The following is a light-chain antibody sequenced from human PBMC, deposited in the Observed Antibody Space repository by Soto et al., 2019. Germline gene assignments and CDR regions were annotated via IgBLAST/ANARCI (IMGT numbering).Light chain of an antibody. CDR3: QQYGSSPVT. V-gene: IGKV3-20*01. Sequence: EIVLTQSPGTLSLSPGERATLSCRASQGVSNSYLAWYQQKPGQAPRLLIYHASSRATGIPARFSGGGSGTDFTLTISRLEPEDFEVYYCQQYGSSPVTFGQGTKLEIK. CDR2: HAS. J-gene: IGKJ2*01. CDR1: QGVSNSY.